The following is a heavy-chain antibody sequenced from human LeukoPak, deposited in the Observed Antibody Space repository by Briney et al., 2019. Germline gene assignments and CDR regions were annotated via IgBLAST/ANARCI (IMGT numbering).Heavy chain of an antibody. J-gene: IGHJ3*02. CDR1: GFFFGDYA. Sequence: GASQRSSWAAAGFFFGDYAMCLGRQAAGRVLELGSLFSGDGGSTYYADSVKGRFTISRDNSKNSLYLQMNSLRTEDTALYYCAKFDGGWSDAFDIWGQGTMVTVSS. CDR3: AKFDGGWSDAFDI. D-gene: IGHD6-19*01. CDR2: FSGDGGST. V-gene: IGHV3-43*02.